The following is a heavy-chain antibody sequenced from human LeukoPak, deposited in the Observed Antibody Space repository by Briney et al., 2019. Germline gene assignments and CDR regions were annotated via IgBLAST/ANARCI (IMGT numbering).Heavy chain of an antibody. J-gene: IGHJ4*02. CDR3: VREGPRYYDSSGYANPPFDY. D-gene: IGHD3-22*01. V-gene: IGHV1-2*06. CDR1: GYTFTGYY. CDR2: INPNSGGT. Sequence: ASVKVSCKASGYTFTGYYMHWVRQAPGQGLEWMGRINPNSGGTNYAQKFQGRVTMTRDTSISTAYMELSRLRSDDTAVYYCVREGPRYYDSSGYANPPFDYWGQGTLVTVSS.